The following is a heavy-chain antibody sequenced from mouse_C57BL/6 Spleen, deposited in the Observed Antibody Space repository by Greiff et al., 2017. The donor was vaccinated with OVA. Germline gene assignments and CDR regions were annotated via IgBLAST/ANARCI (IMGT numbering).Heavy chain of an antibody. CDR3: ARSLRPYYAMDY. V-gene: IGHV7-3*01. J-gene: IGHJ4*01. Sequence: EVKLMESGGGLVQPGGSLSLSCAASGFTFTDYYMSWVRQPPGKALEWLGFIRNKANGYTTEYSASVKGRFTISRDNSQSILYLQMNALRAEDSATYYCARSLRPYYAMDYWGQGTSVTVSS. CDR2: IRNKANGYTT. D-gene: IGHD1-2*01. CDR1: GFTFTDYY.